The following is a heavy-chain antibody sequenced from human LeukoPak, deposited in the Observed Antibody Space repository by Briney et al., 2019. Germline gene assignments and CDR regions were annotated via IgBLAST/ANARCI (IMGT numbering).Heavy chain of an antibody. CDR3: GKSFCSSTSCYSSYYYYYMDV. V-gene: IGHV3-23*01. D-gene: IGHD2-2*01. CDR2: ISGSGGDT. CDR1: GFTFSSYA. Sequence: HPGGSLRLSCAASGFTFSSYAMSWVRQAPGKGLEWVSGISGSGGDTYYVDSVKGRFTISRDNSKNTLYLQMNSLRAEDTAVYYCGKSFCSSTSCYSSYYYYYMDVWGKGTTVTVSS. J-gene: IGHJ6*03.